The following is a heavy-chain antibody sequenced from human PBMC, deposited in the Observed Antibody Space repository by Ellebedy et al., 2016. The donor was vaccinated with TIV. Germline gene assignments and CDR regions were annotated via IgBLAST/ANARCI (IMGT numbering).Heavy chain of an antibody. CDR1: GFTFSSYA. V-gene: IGHV3-23*01. CDR2: ISDSGGST. CDR3: AKDWVRTTSGDY. Sequence: GESLKISCAASGFTFSSYAMSWVRQAPGKGLEWVSAISDSGGSTYYADSVKGRFTISRDNSKNTLSLQMSSLRAEDTAIYYCAKDWVRTTSGDYWGQGTLVTVSS. J-gene: IGHJ4*02. D-gene: IGHD1-7*01.